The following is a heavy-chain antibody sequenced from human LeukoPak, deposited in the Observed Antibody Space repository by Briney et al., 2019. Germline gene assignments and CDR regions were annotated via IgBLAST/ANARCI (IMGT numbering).Heavy chain of an antibody. V-gene: IGHV3-30-3*01. Sequence: GRSLRLSCAASGFTFSSYAMHWVRQAPGKGLEWVAVISYDGSNKYYADSVKGRFTISRDNSKNTLYLQMNSLRAEDTAVYYCAQGQYYYGSGSYGFDYWGQGTLVTVSS. CDR1: GFTFSSYA. CDR2: ISYDGSNK. D-gene: IGHD3-10*01. J-gene: IGHJ4*02. CDR3: AQGQYYYGSGSYGFDY.